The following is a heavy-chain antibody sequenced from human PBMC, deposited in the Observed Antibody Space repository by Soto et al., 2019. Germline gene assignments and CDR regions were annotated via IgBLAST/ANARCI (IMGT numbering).Heavy chain of an antibody. CDR1: GGILSTYA. V-gene: IGHV1-69*01. Sequence: QVQLVQSGAEVKKPGSSVKVSCKASGGILSTYAISWLRQAPGQGLEWMGGIIPLFGTPNYAQRFQGRVTITADESTSTAYMDLSRLRSEDTAVYYCARDRDDYGSGNYYNRIDFWGQGTLVTVSS. CDR2: IIPLFGTP. CDR3: ARDRDDYGSGNYYNRIDF. D-gene: IGHD3-10*01. J-gene: IGHJ4*02.